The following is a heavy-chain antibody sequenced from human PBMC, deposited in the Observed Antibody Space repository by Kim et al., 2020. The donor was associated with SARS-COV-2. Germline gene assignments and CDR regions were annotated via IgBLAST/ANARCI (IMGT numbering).Heavy chain of an antibody. CDR2: GNP. D-gene: IGHD6-13*01. CDR3: AKGGSWCDY. V-gene: IGHV3-23*01. Sequence: GNPFYADSVKGRITVSRDNSRNTLYLQMNSLTAEDTALYYCAKGGSWCDYWGQGTLVTVSS. J-gene: IGHJ4*02.